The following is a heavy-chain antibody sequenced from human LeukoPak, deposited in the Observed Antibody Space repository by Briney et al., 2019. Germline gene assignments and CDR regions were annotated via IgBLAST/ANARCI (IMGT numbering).Heavy chain of an antibody. CDR1: GDSISSSYW. CDR3: ARRDRSLSISAYYMDV. D-gene: IGHD6-13*01. CDR2: IYHAGIT. J-gene: IGHJ6*03. V-gene: IGHV4-4*02. Sequence: SETLSLTCYVSGDSISSSYWWTWVRQPPGKGLQWIGEIYHAGITNYKSTLKSRVTISVDKSNNQFSLKLTSVTAADTAIYYCARRDRSLSISAYYMDVWGKGTTVIVSS.